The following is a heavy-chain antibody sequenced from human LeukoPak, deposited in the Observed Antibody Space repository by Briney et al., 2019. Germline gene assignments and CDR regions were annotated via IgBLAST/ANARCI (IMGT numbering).Heavy chain of an antibody. D-gene: IGHD1-26*01. CDR3: AKVSAWAMVGATYFDY. V-gene: IGHV3-23*01. J-gene: IGHJ4*02. Sequence: GGSLRLSCAASGFTFSSYAMSWVRQAPGEGLEWVSSISGNSGSTYYADSVKGRFTISRDNSKNTVYLQMNSLRAEDTAVYYCAKVSAWAMVGATYFDYWGQGTLVAVSS. CDR2: ISGNSGST. CDR1: GFTFSSYA.